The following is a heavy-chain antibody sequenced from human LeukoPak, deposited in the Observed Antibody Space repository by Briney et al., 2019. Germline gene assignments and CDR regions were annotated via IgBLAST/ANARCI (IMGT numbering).Heavy chain of an antibody. J-gene: IGHJ4*02. Sequence: ASVNVSCKASGYTFTNYGVTWVRQAPGQRLEWMGWISGYNGNTNYAQKLQGRVTMTTDTSTSTAYMEVRSLRSDDTAVYYCAREGATYFDYWGQGTLVTVSS. CDR2: ISGYNGNT. D-gene: IGHD5-12*01. CDR1: GYTFTNYG. V-gene: IGHV1-18*01. CDR3: AREGATYFDY.